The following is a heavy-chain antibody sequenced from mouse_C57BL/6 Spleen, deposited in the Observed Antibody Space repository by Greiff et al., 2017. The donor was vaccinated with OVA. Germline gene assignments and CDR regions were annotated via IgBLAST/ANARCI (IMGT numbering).Heavy chain of an antibody. J-gene: IGHJ3*01. D-gene: IGHD4-1*01. Sequence: EVQVVESGGDLVKPGGSLKLSCAASGFTFSSYGMSWVRQTPDKRLEWVATISSGGSYTYYPDSVKGRFTISRDNAKNTLYLQMSSLKSEDTAMYYCARHHGTTWFAYWGQGTLVTVSA. CDR2: ISSGGSYT. CDR3: ARHHGTTWFAY. V-gene: IGHV5-6*01. CDR1: GFTFSSYG.